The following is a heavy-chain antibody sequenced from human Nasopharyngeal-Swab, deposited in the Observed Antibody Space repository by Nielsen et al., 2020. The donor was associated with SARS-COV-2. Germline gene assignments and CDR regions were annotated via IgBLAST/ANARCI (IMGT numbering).Heavy chain of an antibody. CDR3: ARDYYDSSGYYKVVGAFDI. V-gene: IGHV3-33*08. CDR2: IWYDGSNK. CDR1: GFTFSSYA. D-gene: IGHD3-22*01. J-gene: IGHJ3*02. Sequence: GESLKISCAASGFTFSSYAMHWVRQAPGKGLEWVAVIWYDGSNKYYADSVKGRFTISRDNSKNTLYLQMNSLRAEDTAVYYCARDYYDSSGYYKVVGAFDIWGQGTMVTVSS.